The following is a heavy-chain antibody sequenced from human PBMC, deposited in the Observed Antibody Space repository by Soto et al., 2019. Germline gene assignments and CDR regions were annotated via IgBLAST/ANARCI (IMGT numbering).Heavy chain of an antibody. CDR3: ARDLWGYCGTDCYPLDV. Sequence: PSETLSLTCTVSGGSVSSGSYYWSWIRQPPGKGLEWIGYMYNTGSTVYNPSLKSRVTISVDTSKNQFSLKLNAVTAADTAVYYCARDLWGYCGTDCYPLDVWGQGTTVTVSS. CDR2: MYNTGST. J-gene: IGHJ6*02. D-gene: IGHD2-21*02. CDR1: GGSVSSGSYY. V-gene: IGHV4-61*01.